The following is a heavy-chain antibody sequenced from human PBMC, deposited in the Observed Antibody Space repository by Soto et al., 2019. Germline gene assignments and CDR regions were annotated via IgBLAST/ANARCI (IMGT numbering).Heavy chain of an antibody. Sequence: EVQLVESGGGLVKPGGSLRLSCAASGFTFSNAWMSWVRQAPGKGLEWVGRIKSKTDGGTTAYAAPVKGRFTISREKSTITLYLQMNSLKTEDTAVYYCATGFSDPYGDDAFDIWGQGTMVTVSS. J-gene: IGHJ3*02. V-gene: IGHV3-15*01. CDR3: ATGFSDPYGDDAFDI. CDR1: GFTFSNAW. D-gene: IGHD4-17*01. CDR2: IKSKTDGGTT.